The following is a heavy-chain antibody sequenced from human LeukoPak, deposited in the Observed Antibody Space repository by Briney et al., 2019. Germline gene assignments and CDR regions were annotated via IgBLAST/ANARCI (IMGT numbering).Heavy chain of an antibody. CDR3: AKPRDFYYYMDV. V-gene: IGHV3-23*01. J-gene: IGHJ6*03. CDR1: GFTFSSYA. Sequence: GGSLRLSCAASGFTFSSYAMSWVRQAPGKGLEWVSTISAIGGSTYYADSVKGRLTISRDNSKNTLYLQMNSLGAEDTAVYYCAKPRDFYYYMDVWGKGTTVTVSS. CDR2: ISAIGGST.